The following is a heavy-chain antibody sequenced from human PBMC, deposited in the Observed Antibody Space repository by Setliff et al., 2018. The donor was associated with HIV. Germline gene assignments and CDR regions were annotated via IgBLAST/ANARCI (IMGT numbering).Heavy chain of an antibody. Sequence: GGSLRLSCAASGFTFSNAWMSWVRQAPGKGLEWVGRIKSKIDGETTDYAAPVKGRFTISRDDSKNTLYLQMNSLKTEDTAIYYCTTKPPAADFQHWGQGTLVTVSS. J-gene: IGHJ1*01. V-gene: IGHV3-15*01. CDR2: IKSKIDGETT. D-gene: IGHD2-2*01. CDR1: GFTFSNAW. CDR3: TTKPPAADFQH.